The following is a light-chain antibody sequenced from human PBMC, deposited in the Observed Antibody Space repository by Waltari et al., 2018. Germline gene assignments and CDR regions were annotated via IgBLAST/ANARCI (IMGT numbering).Light chain of an antibody. Sequence: QSALTQPASVSGSPGQSITISCTGTSSDLGGYTYVSWYQQHPGKAPKPLIYDVTTPPAGFSNRFSGSKSAYTASLTISGLQAEDEADYYCSSYSDSSALDVVFGGGTTVTVL. V-gene: IGLV2-14*03. J-gene: IGLJ2*01. CDR2: DVT. CDR1: SSDLGGYTY. CDR3: SSYSDSSALDVV.